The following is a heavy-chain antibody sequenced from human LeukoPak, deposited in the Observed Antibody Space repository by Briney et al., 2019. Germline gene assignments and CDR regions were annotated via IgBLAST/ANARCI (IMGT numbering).Heavy chain of an antibody. CDR2: IKSKTDGGTT. J-gene: IGHJ6*02. Sequence: GGSLRLSCAASGFTFSNAWMSWVRQAPGKGLEWVGRIKSKTDGGTTDYAAPVKGRFTISRDDSKNTLYLQMNSLKTEDTAVYYCTTDVTTYYDFWSGLVSRFWNPPPKKADYYYGMDVWGQGTTVTVSS. CDR1: GFTFSNAW. V-gene: IGHV3-15*01. CDR3: TTDVTTYYDFWSGLVSRFWNPPPKKADYYYGMDV. D-gene: IGHD3-3*01.